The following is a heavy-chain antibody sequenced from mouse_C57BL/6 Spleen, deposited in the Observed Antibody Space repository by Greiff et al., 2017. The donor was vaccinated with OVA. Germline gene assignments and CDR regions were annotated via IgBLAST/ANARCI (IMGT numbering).Heavy chain of an antibody. CDR2: IYPRSGHT. CDR1: GYTFTSYG. V-gene: IGHV1-81*01. Sequence: QVQLQQSGAELARPGASVKLSCKASGYTFTSYGISWVKQRTGQGLEWIGEIYPRSGHTYYNEKFKGQATLTADKSSSPAYMELRSLTSEDSAVYFCARPLTGYFDYWGQGTTLTVSS. CDR3: ARPLTGYFDY. D-gene: IGHD4-1*01. J-gene: IGHJ2*01.